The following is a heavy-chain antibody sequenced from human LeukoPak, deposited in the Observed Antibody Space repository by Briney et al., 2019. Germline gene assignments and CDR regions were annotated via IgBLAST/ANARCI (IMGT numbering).Heavy chain of an antibody. D-gene: IGHD5-24*01. J-gene: IGHJ4*02. CDR1: GYSFTSFW. V-gene: IGHV5-51*01. CDR3: ARLGGGYIRFFDY. CDR2: IFPGDSDT. Sequence: GESLKISCKGSGYSFTSFWIGWVRQIPGKGLEWMGIIFPGDSDTRYSPSFQGHVTISADKSISTAYLQWSSLKASDTAMYYCARLGGGYIRFFDYWGQGTLLTVSS.